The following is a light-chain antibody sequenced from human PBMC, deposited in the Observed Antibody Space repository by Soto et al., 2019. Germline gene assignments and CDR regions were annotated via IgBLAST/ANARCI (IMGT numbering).Light chain of an antibody. CDR1: QGIRSY. CDR3: QQLNSYPQT. V-gene: IGKV1-9*01. CDR2: AAS. Sequence: IQLTRSPSSLSASVGDRVTITGRASQGIRSYLAWYQQKPGKAPKLLMYAASTLQSGVPSRFSGSGSGPDFTLTISSLQPEDSATYFCQQLNSYPQTFGQGTRLEIK. J-gene: IGKJ5*01.